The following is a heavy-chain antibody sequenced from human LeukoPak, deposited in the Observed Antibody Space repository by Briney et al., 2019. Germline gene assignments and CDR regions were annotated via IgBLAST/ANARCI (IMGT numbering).Heavy chain of an antibody. D-gene: IGHD6-13*01. CDR1: GFTFSNYA. CDR3: ARDVAATGTYTDY. V-gene: IGHV3-30*04. J-gene: IGHJ4*02. CDR2: MSYDGKRE. Sequence: GGSLRLSCTASGFTFSNYAIHWVRQCPGKGLEWVAVMSYDGKRESYSDSVKGRFTISRDNVKNILYLQMNSLRPEDTAVYYCARDVAATGTYTDYWGQGTLVTVSS.